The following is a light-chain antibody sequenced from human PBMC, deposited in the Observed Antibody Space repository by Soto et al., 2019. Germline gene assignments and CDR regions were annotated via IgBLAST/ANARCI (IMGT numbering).Light chain of an antibody. CDR2: SNN. V-gene: IGLV1-44*01. J-gene: IGLJ3*02. CDR1: SSNIGSHT. Sequence: QLVLTQSPSASGTPGQWVAISCSGSSSNIGSHTVNWYQQLPGTAPKLLIYSNNQRPSGVPDRFSGSKSGTSASLAIGGLQSEDEAHYYCAVRDDSLNGWVFGGGTKVTVL. CDR3: AVRDDSLNGWV.